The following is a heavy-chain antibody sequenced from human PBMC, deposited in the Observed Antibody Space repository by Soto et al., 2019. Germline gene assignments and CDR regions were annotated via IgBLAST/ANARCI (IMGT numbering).Heavy chain of an antibody. Sequence: QITLKESGPTLVKPTQTLTLTCTFSAFSLSTGGVGVGWIRQPPGTALEWLALIYWDDDKRYSPSLRSRLTITKDTSKSQVVLTMTNMDPVDTATYYCIQSRCGGDCLQSYASYYYYGMDVWGQGTTVTVSS. CDR3: IQSRCGGDCLQSYASYYYYGMDV. CDR1: AFSLSTGGVG. CDR2: IYWDDDK. D-gene: IGHD2-21*02. J-gene: IGHJ6*02. V-gene: IGHV2-5*02.